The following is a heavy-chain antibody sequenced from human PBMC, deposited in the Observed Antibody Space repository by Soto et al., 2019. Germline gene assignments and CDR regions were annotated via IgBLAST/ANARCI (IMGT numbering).Heavy chain of an antibody. CDR2: IIPIFGTA. V-gene: IGHV1-69*13. Sequence: SVKVSCKTSGGTFSSYAISWVRQAPGQGLEWMGGIIPIFGTANYAQKFQGRVTITADESTSTAYMELSSLRSEDTAVYYCARDSFSGGDLPLYNWFDPWGQGTLVTVSS. CDR1: GGTFSSYA. D-gene: IGHD4-17*01. J-gene: IGHJ5*02. CDR3: ARDSFSGGDLPLYNWFDP.